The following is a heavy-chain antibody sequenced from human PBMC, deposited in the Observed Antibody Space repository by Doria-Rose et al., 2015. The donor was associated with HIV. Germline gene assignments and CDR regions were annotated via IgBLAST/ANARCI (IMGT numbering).Heavy chain of an antibody. J-gene: IGHJ4*02. CDR2: YYSSGRT. CDR1: GASISSDNY. CDR3: VMMPHY. D-gene: IGHD3-16*01. V-gene: IGHV4-38-2*02. Sequence: QAQLQESGPGLVKPSETLSLTCTVSGASISSDNYWGWIRQPPGKGLEWIGSYYSSGRTYCNPSLKSRVTISADTSKNQFSLSLSSLTAADTAVYYCVMMPHYWGQGTLVTVSS.